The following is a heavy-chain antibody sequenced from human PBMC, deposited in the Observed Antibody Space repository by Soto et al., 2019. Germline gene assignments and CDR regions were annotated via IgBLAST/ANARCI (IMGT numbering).Heavy chain of an antibody. CDR2: TYYRSKWYN. CDR1: GDSAANNSAA. Sequence: PSQTLPLTCAISGDSAANNSAAWNCIRQSPSRGLEWLGRTYYRSKWYNDYAVSMKSRIIINPDTSKNQFTLQLNSLTPADTAVYFCARYNYGYLYNGMDVWGQGTSVTVSS. V-gene: IGHV6-1*01. D-gene: IGHD5-12*01. J-gene: IGHJ6*01. CDR3: ARYNYGYLYNGMDV.